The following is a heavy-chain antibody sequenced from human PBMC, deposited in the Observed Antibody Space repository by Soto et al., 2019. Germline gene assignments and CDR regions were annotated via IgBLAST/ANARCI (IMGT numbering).Heavy chain of an antibody. J-gene: IGHJ5*02. CDR1: GGSISSGDYY. V-gene: IGHV4-31*03. Sequence: QVQLQESGPGLVKPSQTLSLTCTVSGGSISSGDYYWSWIRQHPGKGLEWIGCIYYSGSTNYNPSLKSRVTMSVDTSENQFSLQLSSLTAADTAVYYCARGRYSSSSNWFDPWGQGTLVTVSS. CDR3: ARGRYSSSSNWFDP. CDR2: IYYSGST. D-gene: IGHD6-6*01.